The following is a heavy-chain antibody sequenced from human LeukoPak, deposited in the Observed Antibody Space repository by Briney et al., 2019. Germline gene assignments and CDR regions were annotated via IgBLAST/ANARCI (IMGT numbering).Heavy chain of an antibody. D-gene: IGHD6-13*01. J-gene: IGHJ4*02. CDR1: GFTFSNYW. V-gene: IGHV3-9*01. Sequence: GGSLRLSCLVSGFTFSNYWMHWVRQAPGKGLEWVSGISWNSGSIGYADSVKGRFTISRDNAKNSLYLQMNSLRAEDTALYYCAKDLKAAAVSLFDYWGQGTLVTVSS. CDR2: ISWNSGSI. CDR3: AKDLKAAAVSLFDY.